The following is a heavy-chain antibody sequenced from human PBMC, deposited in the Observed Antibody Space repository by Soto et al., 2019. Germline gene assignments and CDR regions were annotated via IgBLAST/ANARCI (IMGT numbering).Heavy chain of an antibody. CDR1: GYTFTSYA. Sequence: GASVKVSCKASGYTFTSYAMHWVRQAPGQRLEWMGWINVGNGNTKYSQKFQGRVTITRDTSASTAYMELSSLRSEDTAVYYCARGSSGGYYFDYWGQGTLVTVSS. D-gene: IGHD2-8*02. J-gene: IGHJ4*02. CDR3: ARGSSGGYYFDY. V-gene: IGHV1-3*01. CDR2: INVGNGNT.